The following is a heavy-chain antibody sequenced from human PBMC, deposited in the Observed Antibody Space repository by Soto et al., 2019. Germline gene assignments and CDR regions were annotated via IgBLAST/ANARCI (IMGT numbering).Heavy chain of an antibody. CDR2: IIPIFGTA. D-gene: IGHD4-4*01. CDR1: GGTFSSYA. V-gene: IGHV1-69*13. J-gene: IGHJ5*02. CDR3: ATTPTSGPDSNYIFRGNPLLLGWFDP. Sequence: SVKVSCKASGGTFSSYAISWVRQAPGQGLEWMGGIIPIFGTANYAQKFQGRVTITADESTSTAYMELSSLRSEDTAVYYCATTPTSGPDSNYIFRGNPLLLGWFDPWGQGTLVTLSS.